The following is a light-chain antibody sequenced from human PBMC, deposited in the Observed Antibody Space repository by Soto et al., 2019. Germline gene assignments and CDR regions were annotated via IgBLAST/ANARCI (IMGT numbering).Light chain of an antibody. Sequence: TQSPGALSVSLRRRATLCGRASHSFSSSYLAWYQQKPGQPPRLLIYGASSMATGSPDRFSGSGSGPDFTLTIGRLEREDFAVYYCQQYGNSTGTFGQGTKVDIK. J-gene: IGKJ1*01. CDR3: QQYGNSTGT. CDR1: HSFSSSY. CDR2: GAS. V-gene: IGKV3-20*01.